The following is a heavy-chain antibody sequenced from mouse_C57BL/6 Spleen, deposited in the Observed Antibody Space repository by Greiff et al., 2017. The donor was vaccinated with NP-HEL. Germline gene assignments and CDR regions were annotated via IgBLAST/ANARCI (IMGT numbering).Heavy chain of an antibody. V-gene: IGHV1-53*01. D-gene: IGHD2-3*01. CDR3: ARGRLLGYFDV. CDR2: INPSNGGT. CDR1: GYTFTSYW. Sequence: QVQLQQPGTELVKPGASVKLSCKASGYTFTSYWMHWGKQRPGQGLEWIGNINPSNGGTNYNEKFRGKATLTVDKSSSTACMQLSSLTSEDSAVYYCARGRLLGYFDVWGTGTTVTVSS. J-gene: IGHJ1*03.